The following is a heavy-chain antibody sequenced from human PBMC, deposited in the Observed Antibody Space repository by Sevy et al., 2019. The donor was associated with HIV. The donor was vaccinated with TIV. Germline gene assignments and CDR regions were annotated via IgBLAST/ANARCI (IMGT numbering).Heavy chain of an antibody. CDR1: GYSLTGLS. CDR2: FDPEDGER. V-gene: IGHV1-24*01. CDR3: ATTKDYYESSGCPFDY. J-gene: IGHJ4*02. D-gene: IGHD3-22*01. Sequence: ASVKVPCKVSGYSLTGLSMHWVRQAPGKGLEWMGSFDPEDGERIYAQKLEGRVTMTEDTSADTAYMELNSLRFEDTAVYYCATTKDYYESSGCPFDYWGQGTLVTVSS.